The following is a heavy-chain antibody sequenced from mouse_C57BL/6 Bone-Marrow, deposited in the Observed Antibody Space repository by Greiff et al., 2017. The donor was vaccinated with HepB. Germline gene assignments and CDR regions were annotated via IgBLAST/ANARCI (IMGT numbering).Heavy chain of an antibody. CDR1: GYTFTSYG. CDR3: ARCPYGKDAMDY. V-gene: IGHV1-81*01. J-gene: IGHJ4*01. D-gene: IGHD2-1*01. Sequence: QVQLKESGAELARPGASVKLSCKASGYTFTSYGISWVKQRTGQGLEWIGEIYPRSGNTYYNEKFKGKATLTADKSSSTAYMELRSLTSEDSAVYFCARCPYGKDAMDYWGQGTSVTVSS. CDR2: IYPRSGNT.